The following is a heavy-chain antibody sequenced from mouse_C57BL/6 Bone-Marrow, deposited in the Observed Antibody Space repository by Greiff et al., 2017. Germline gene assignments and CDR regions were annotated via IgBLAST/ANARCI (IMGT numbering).Heavy chain of an antibody. Sequence: EVQLQQSGAELVRPGASVKLSCTASGFNIKDDYMHWVKQRPEQGLEWIGWIDPENGDTEYASKFQGKATITADTSSNTAYLQLSSLTSEDTAVYYCTTRQLRLRADYWGQGTTLTASS. D-gene: IGHD3-2*02. CDR3: TTRQLRLRADY. CDR1: GFNIKDDY. J-gene: IGHJ2*01. V-gene: IGHV14-4*01. CDR2: IDPENGDT.